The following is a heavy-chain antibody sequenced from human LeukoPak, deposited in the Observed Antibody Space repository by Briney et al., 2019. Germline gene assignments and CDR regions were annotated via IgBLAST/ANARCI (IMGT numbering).Heavy chain of an antibody. CDR1: GFTFSTYA. D-gene: IGHD3-16*02. Sequence: GGSLRLSCAASGFTFSTYAMSWVRQAPGKGLEWVSSISADGAGRYYADSVKGRFIISRDNSRNTLYMQMISLRAEDTAVYYCARIIAAAGSDYWGQGTLVTVSS. V-gene: IGHV3-23*01. J-gene: IGHJ4*02. CDR3: ARIIAAAGSDY. CDR2: ISADGAGR.